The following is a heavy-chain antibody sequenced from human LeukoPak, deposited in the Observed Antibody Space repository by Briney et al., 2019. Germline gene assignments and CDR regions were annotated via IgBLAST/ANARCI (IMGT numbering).Heavy chain of an antibody. V-gene: IGHV1-46*01. J-gene: IGHJ6*03. D-gene: IGHD5-12*01. Sequence: ASVKVSCKASGYTFTSYDINWVRQAPGQGLEWMGIINPSGGSTSYAQKFQGRVSMTRDTSTSTVYMELSSLRSEDTAVYYCARGYSGYYYYMDVWGKGTTVTVSS. CDR3: ARGYSGYYYYMDV. CDR1: GYTFTSYD. CDR2: INPSGGST.